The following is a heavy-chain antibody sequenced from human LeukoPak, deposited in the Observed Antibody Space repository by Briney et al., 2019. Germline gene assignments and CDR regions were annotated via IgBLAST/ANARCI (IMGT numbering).Heavy chain of an antibody. CDR2: IYHSGST. CDR1: GYSISSGYY. J-gene: IGHJ4*02. CDR3: ARGSGGSSDIDFDY. D-gene: IGHD1-26*01. Sequence: SETLSLTCAVSGYSISSGYYWGWIRQPPGKGLEWIGSIYHSGSTNYNPSLKSRVTMSVDTSKNQFSLKLNSVTAADTAVYYCARGSGGSSDIDFDYWGQGHLVTASS. V-gene: IGHV4-38-2*01.